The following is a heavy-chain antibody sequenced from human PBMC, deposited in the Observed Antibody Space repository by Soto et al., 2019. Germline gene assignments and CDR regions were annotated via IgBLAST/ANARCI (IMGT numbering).Heavy chain of an antibody. D-gene: IGHD2-15*01. V-gene: IGHV4-39*07. Sequence: SETLSLTCTVSGGAVSSSSYYWGWVRQPPGKGLEWIGSVYYSGSTYYNPSLESRVTISVDKSKNQFSLKLSSVTAADTAVYYCARKLGYCSGGSCYSENWFDPWGQGTLVTAPQ. CDR1: GGAVSSSSYY. J-gene: IGHJ5*02. CDR3: ARKLGYCSGGSCYSENWFDP. CDR2: VYYSGST.